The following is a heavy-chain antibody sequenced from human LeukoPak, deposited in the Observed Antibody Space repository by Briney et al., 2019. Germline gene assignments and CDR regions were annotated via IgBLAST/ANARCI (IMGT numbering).Heavy chain of an antibody. Sequence: GASVKVSCKASGYTFTSYDINWVRQASGQGLEWMGWMNPNSGNTGYAQKFQGRVTITRDTSASTAYMELSSLRSEDMAVYYCARARRSGIGYYYMDVWGKGTTVTVSS. J-gene: IGHJ6*03. CDR2: MNPNSGNT. V-gene: IGHV1-8*03. CDR1: GYTFTSYD. CDR3: ARARRSGIGYYYMDV. D-gene: IGHD6-25*01.